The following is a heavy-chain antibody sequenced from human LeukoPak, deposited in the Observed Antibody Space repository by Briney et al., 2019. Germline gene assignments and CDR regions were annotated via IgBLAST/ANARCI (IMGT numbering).Heavy chain of an antibody. Sequence: SVKVSCKVSGYTLTELSMHWVRQAPGQGLEWMGGIIPIFGTANYAQKFQGRVTITTDESTSTAYMELSSLRSEDTAVYYCARGAITTTNWFDPWGQGTLVTVSS. V-gene: IGHV1-69*05. J-gene: IGHJ5*02. CDR3: ARGAITTTNWFDP. D-gene: IGHD1-1*01. CDR1: GYTLTELS. CDR2: IIPIFGTA.